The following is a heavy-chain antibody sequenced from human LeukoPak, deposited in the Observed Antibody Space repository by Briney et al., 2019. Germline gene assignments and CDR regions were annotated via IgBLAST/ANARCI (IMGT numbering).Heavy chain of an antibody. CDR1: GGTFSSYA. CDR2: ITPIFGTA. Sequence: SVKVSCKASGGTFSSYAISWVRQAPGQGLEWMGGITPIFGTANYAQKFQGRVTITADESTSTAYMELSSLRSEDTAVYYCARDIVVVVADRLSYEGYMDVWGKGTTVTVSS. J-gene: IGHJ6*03. V-gene: IGHV1-69*13. CDR3: ARDIVVVVADRLSYEGYMDV. D-gene: IGHD2-15*01.